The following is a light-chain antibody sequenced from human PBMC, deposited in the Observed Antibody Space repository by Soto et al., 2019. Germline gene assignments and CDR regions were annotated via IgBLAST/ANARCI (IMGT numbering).Light chain of an antibody. CDR3: QQSYSTPWT. CDR1: QSISSY. CDR2: AAS. V-gene: IGKV1-39*01. J-gene: IGKJ1*01. Sequence: DIQMTQSPSSLSASVGDRVTITCRASQSISSYLNWYQQKPGKAPKLLIYAASSLQSGVPSRFSGSGSGTDFTLTISSLQPEDFATCYGQQSYSTPWTFGQGTKVEIK.